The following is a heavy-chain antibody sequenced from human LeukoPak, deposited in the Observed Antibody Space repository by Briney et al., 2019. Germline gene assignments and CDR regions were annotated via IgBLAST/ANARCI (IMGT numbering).Heavy chain of an antibody. D-gene: IGHD2-15*01. Sequence: GGSLRLSCAASGFTFSSYSMNWVRQAPGKGLEWVSSISSSSSYIYYADSVKGRFTISRDNTRNSLFLQMYSLRAEDTAVYFCAREDGYCSGGNCYSYFDSWGQGTLVTVSS. CDR1: GFTFSSYS. V-gene: IGHV3-21*01. CDR2: ISSSSSYI. J-gene: IGHJ4*02. CDR3: AREDGYCSGGNCYSYFDS.